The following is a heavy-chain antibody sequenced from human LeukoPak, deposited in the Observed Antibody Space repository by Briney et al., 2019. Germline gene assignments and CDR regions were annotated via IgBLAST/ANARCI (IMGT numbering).Heavy chain of an antibody. D-gene: IGHD3-22*01. CDR1: GGSISSYQ. V-gene: IGHV4-59*01. J-gene: IGHJ6*03. CDR3: TRGSIAYYYMDV. Sequence: SETLSLTCTVSGGSISSYQWSWLRQPPGKGLEWIGYIYCSGSTNHHPTLKSRVTISVDTSKNQFSLKLSSVTAADTAVYYCTRGSIAYYYMDVWGKGTTVTISS. CDR2: IYCSGST.